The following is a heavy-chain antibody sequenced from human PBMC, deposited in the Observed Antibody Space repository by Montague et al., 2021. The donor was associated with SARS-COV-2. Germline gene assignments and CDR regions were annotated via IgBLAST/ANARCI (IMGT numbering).Heavy chain of an antibody. CDR2: FYFGGKF. V-gene: IGHV4-39*01. CDR1: GNSLSNSSYF. Sequence: SETLSLTCSVSGNSLSNSSYFWGWIRQPTRMGLEWIGSFYFGGKFLPNSSLESRVTIYVDTSKNQFSLQLSSATASDTAVYYCARHSGGSEVAGLDYWGQGILVTVSS. D-gene: IGHD6-19*01. J-gene: IGHJ4*02. CDR3: ARHSGGSEVAGLDY.